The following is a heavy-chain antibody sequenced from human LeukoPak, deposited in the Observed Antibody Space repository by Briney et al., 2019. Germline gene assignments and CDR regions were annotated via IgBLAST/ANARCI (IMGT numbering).Heavy chain of an antibody. V-gene: IGHV4-34*01. D-gene: IGHD6-19*01. CDR1: GGSFSGYY. CDR2: INHSGST. Sequence: SETLSLTCAVYGGSFSGYYWSWIRQPPGKGLEWIGEINHSGSTNYNPSLKSRVTISVDTSKNQFSLKLSSVTAADTAVYYCARHIRKRGIAVAGSPGWFDPWGQGTLVTVSS. J-gene: IGHJ5*02. CDR3: ARHIRKRGIAVAGSPGWFDP.